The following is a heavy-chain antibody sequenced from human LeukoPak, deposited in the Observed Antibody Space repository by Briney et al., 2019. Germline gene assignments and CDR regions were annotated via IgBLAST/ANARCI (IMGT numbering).Heavy chain of an antibody. J-gene: IGHJ4*02. CDR1: GGSISSYY. D-gene: IGHD3-22*01. CDR3: ERVTGYMIEDYFDY. V-gene: IGHV4-59*01. Sequence: SETLSLTCTVSGGSISSYYWSRIRQPPGKGLEWIGYIYYSGSTNYKPSLKRRVTISVETSKNHFSLKLRSVTAADTAVYYCERVTGYMIEDYFDYWGQGTLVTVSS. CDR2: IYYSGST.